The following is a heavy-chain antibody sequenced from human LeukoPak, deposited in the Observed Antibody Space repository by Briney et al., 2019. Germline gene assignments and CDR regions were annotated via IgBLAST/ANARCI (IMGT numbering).Heavy chain of an antibody. CDR3: ASHGGIYLPFDY. CDR1: GFTFSSYA. CDR2: ISDTGDST. V-gene: IGHV3-23*01. J-gene: IGHJ4*02. Sequence: GGSLRLSCAASGFTFSSYAMSWVRQAPGKGLEWVSSISDTGDSTYYADSVKGRFTISRDNSKNTLYLQMHSLRAEDTAVYYCASHGGIYLPFDYWGQGTLVTVSS. D-gene: IGHD1-26*01.